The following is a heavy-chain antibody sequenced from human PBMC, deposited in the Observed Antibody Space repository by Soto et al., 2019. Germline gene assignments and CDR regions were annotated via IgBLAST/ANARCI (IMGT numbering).Heavy chain of an antibody. Sequence: EGSLRLSCAASGFTFTRNSMNWVRQAPGKGLEWVSSISSTTNYIYYGDSMKGRFTISRDNAKNSLYLEMNSLRAEDTAVYYCARESEDLTSNFDYWGQGTLVTVSS. CDR1: GFTFTRNS. CDR2: ISSTTNYI. J-gene: IGHJ4*02. V-gene: IGHV3-21*06. CDR3: ARESEDLTSNFDY.